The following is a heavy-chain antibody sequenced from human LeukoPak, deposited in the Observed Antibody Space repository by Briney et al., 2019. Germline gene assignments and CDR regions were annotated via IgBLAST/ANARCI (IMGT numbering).Heavy chain of an antibody. CDR2: IYYSGST. V-gene: IGHV4-30-4*01. J-gene: IGHJ6*02. CDR3: ARDSQRGYSYRYYYYGMDV. Sequence: PSETLSLTCTVSGGSISSGDYYWSWIRQPPGKGLEWIGYIYYSGSTYYNPSLKSRVTISVDTSKNQFSLKLSSVTAADTAAYSCARDSQRGYSYRYYYYGMDVWGQGTTVTVSS. CDR1: GGSISSGDYY. D-gene: IGHD5-18*01.